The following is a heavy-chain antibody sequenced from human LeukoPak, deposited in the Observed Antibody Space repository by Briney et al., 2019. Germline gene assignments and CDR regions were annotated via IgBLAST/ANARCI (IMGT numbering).Heavy chain of an antibody. CDR1: GGSISSGGYY. CDR3: AREYGSGSYIDY. Sequence: PSQTLSLTCTVSGGSISSGGYYWSWIRQHPGKGLEWIGYIYYSGSTYYNPSLKSRVTISVDTSKNQFSLKLRSVTAADTAVYYCAREYGSGSYIDYWGQGTLVTVSS. J-gene: IGHJ4*02. CDR2: IYYSGST. V-gene: IGHV4-31*03. D-gene: IGHD3-10*01.